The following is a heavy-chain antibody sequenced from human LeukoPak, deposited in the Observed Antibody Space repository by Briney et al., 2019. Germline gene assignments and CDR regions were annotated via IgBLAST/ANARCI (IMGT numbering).Heavy chain of an antibody. V-gene: IGHV3-7*01. J-gene: IGHJ4*02. Sequence: GRSLRLSCAASGFTFDDYAMHWVRQAPGKGLEWVANIKQDGSEKYYVDSVKGRFTISRDNAKNSLYLQMNSLRAEDTAVYYCARDKSGYFDCWGQGTLVTVSS. CDR1: GFTFDDYA. CDR2: IKQDGSEK. CDR3: ARDKSGYFDC. D-gene: IGHD3-10*01.